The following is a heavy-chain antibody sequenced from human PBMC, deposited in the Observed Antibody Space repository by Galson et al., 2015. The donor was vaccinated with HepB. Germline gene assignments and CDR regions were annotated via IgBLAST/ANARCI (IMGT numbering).Heavy chain of an antibody. CDR3: ARGTPGDYDFWSGYYTLDY. CDR1: GGTFSSYA. CDR2: IIPIFGTA. V-gene: IGHV1-69*06. Sequence: SVKVSCKASGGTFSSYAISWVRQAPGQGLEWMGGIIPIFGTANYAQKFQGRVTITADKSTSTAYMELSSLRSEDTAVYYCARGTPGDYDFWSGYYTLDYWGQGTLVTVSS. D-gene: IGHD3-3*01. J-gene: IGHJ4*02.